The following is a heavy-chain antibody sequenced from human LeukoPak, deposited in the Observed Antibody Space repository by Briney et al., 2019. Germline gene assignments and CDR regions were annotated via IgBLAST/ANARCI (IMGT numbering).Heavy chain of an antibody. V-gene: IGHV3-74*01. D-gene: IGHD3-10*01. J-gene: IGHJ4*02. CDR1: GFSFSSFS. CDR3: TRTHITADY. CDR2: INADGSGT. Sequence: PGGSLILSCAVSGFSFSSFSMHWVRQAPGKGLMWVSRINADGSGTRYADSVEGRFTVSRDNARNTLYLQMNSLRAEDTAMYYCTRTHITADYWGQGTLVTVSS.